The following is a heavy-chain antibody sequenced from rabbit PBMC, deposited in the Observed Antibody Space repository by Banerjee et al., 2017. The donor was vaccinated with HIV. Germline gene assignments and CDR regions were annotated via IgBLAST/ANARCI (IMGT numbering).Heavy chain of an antibody. Sequence: QEQLEESGGDLVKPEGSLTLTCTASGFSLSSYSMNWVRQAPGKGLEYIGWISTGGSAYYASWAKGRFTISKTSTTVDLKMTSLTAADTATHFCARAYNSGWGGYFNLWGPGTLVTVS. J-gene: IGHJ4*01. CDR2: ISTGGSA. CDR3: ARAYNSGWGGYFNL. D-gene: IGHD4-1*01. CDR1: GFSLSSYS. V-gene: IGHV1S17*01.